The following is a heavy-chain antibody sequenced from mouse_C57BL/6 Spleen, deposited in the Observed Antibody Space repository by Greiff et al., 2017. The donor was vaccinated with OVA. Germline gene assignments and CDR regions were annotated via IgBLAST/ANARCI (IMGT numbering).Heavy chain of an antibody. J-gene: IGHJ2*01. CDR3: ASTGTRYFDY. CDR1: GYAFSSYW. V-gene: IGHV1-80*01. Sequence: LVESGAELVKPGASVKISCKASGYAFSSYWMNWVKQRPGKGLEWIGQIYPGDGDTNYNGKFKGKATLTADKSSSTAYMQLSSLTSEDSAVYFCASTGTRYFDYWGQGTTLTVSS. D-gene: IGHD4-1*01. CDR2: IYPGDGDT.